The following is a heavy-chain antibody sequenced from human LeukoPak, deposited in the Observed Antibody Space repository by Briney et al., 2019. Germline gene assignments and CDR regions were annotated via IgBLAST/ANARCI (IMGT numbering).Heavy chain of an antibody. V-gene: IGHV4-38-2*01. Sequence: PSETLSLTCAVSGYSISSGYYWGWIRQPPGKGLEWIGSIYHSGSTYYNPSLKSRVTISVDTSKNQFSLKLSSVTAADTAVYYCARHGSYDLFDYWGQGILVTVSS. CDR2: IYHSGST. CDR1: GYSISSGYY. CDR3: ARHGSYDLFDY. D-gene: IGHD2-15*01. J-gene: IGHJ4*02.